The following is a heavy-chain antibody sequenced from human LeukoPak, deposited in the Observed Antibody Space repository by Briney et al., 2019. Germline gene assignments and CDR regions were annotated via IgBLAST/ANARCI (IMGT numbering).Heavy chain of an antibody. Sequence: PGGSLRLSCAASGFTFSSYAMHWVRQAPGKGLEWVAVISYDGSNKYYADSVKGQFTISRDNSKNTLYLQMNSLRAEDTAVYYCARARQYCSGGSCYFVNYYYGMDVWGQGTTVTVSS. D-gene: IGHD2-15*01. V-gene: IGHV3-30-3*01. J-gene: IGHJ6*02. CDR2: ISYDGSNK. CDR1: GFTFSSYA. CDR3: ARARQYCSGGSCYFVNYYYGMDV.